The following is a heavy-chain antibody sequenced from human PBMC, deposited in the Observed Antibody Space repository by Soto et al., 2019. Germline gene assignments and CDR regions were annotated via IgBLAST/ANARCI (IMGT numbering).Heavy chain of an antibody. V-gene: IGHV3-72*01. D-gene: IGHD1-26*01. CDR2: SRNKANSYST. CDR3: ARFSGSYTRGLDY. CDR1: GFTFSDHY. J-gene: IGHJ4*02. Sequence: PGGSLRLSCAASGFTFSDHYMDWVRQAPGKGLEWVGRSRNKANSYSTEYAASVKGRFTISRDESKNSLYLQMNSLKTEDMAVYYCARFSGSYTRGLDYWGQGTLVTVSS.